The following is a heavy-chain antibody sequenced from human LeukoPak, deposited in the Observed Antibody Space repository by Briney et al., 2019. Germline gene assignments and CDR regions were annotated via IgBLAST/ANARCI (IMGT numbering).Heavy chain of an antibody. CDR2: TYYKSAWYN. Sequence: KSSQTLSLTCALSGDSVSRDSIAWNWIRQSPSRGLEWLGRTYYKSAWYNDYAVSVKGRIIINPDTSKNQFSLQLNSVTPEDTAVYYCARGTGWPQFDYWGQGTLVTVSS. CDR3: ARGTGWPQFDY. CDR1: GDSVSRDSIA. V-gene: IGHV6-1*01. D-gene: IGHD6-19*01. J-gene: IGHJ4*02.